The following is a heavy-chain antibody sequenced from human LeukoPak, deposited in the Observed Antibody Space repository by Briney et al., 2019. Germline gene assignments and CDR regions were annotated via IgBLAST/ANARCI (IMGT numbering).Heavy chain of an antibody. V-gene: IGHV4-38-2*02. CDR3: ASYKTYYDSSGHPLDY. Sequence: SXXLXLTCTVFGSSINSVYSWGWIRPPPGKGLEWIGIIYHNGNTYYNSSLKTRVTISVHTSDNQFSLKLSSVTAADTAVYYCASYKTYYDSSGHPLDYWGQGTLVTVSS. D-gene: IGHD3-22*01. CDR1: GSSINSVYS. J-gene: IGHJ4*02. CDR2: IYHNGNT.